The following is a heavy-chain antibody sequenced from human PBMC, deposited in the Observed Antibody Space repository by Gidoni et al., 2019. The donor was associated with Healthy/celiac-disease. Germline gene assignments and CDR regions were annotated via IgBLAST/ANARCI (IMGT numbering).Heavy chain of an antibody. J-gene: IGHJ6*03. CDR1: GGSISSSNW. CDR3: ARDRHRVVEVRVFDYMDV. V-gene: IGHV4-4*02. D-gene: IGHD3-22*01. CDR2: IYHSGST. Sequence: QVQLQESGPGLVKPSGTLSLTCAASGGSISSSNWWSWVRPPPGKGLEWIGEIYHSGSTNYNPSLKSRVTISVDKSKNQFSLKLSSVTAADTAVYYCARDRHRVVEVRVFDYMDVWGKGTTVTVSS.